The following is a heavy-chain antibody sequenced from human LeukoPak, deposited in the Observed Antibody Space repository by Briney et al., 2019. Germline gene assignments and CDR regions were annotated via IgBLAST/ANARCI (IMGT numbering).Heavy chain of an antibody. V-gene: IGHV1-2*02. Sequence: ASAKVSCKASGYTFTGYYMHWVRQAPGQGLEWMGWINPNSGGTNYAQKFQGRVTMTRDTSISTAYMELSRLRSDDTAVYYCASNSIFGVVIIGWFDPWGQGTLVTVSS. J-gene: IGHJ5*02. D-gene: IGHD3-3*01. CDR1: GYTFTGYY. CDR3: ASNSIFGVVIIGWFDP. CDR2: INPNSGGT.